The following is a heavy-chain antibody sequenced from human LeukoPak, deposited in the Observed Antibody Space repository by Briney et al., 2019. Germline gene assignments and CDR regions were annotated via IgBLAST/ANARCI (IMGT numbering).Heavy chain of an antibody. Sequence: GESLKISCKSSGYSFTSYWIDWVRQMPGKCLEWMRIIYPGDSDTRYSPSFQGQVTISADKSITTAYLQWSSLKASDTAMYYCAKGGRSSLRAFDIWGPGTMVTVSS. CDR1: GYSFTSYW. D-gene: IGHD6-6*01. CDR3: AKGGRSSLRAFDI. J-gene: IGHJ3*02. CDR2: IYPGDSDT. V-gene: IGHV5-51*01.